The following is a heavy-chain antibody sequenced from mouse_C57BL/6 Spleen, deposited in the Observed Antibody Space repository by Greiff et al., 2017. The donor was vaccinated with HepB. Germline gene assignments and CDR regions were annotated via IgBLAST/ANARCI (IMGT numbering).Heavy chain of an antibody. CDR2: IHPNSGST. D-gene: IGHD2-4*01. CDR3: ARLGEYDEGFAY. CDR1: GYTFTSYW. Sequence: QVQLQQPGAELVKPGASVKLSCKASGYTFTSYWMHWVKQRPGQGLEWIGMIHPNSGSTNYNEKFKSKATLTVDKSSSTAYMQLSSLTSEDSAVYYCARLGEYDEGFAYWGQGTLVTVSA. J-gene: IGHJ3*01. V-gene: IGHV1-64*01.